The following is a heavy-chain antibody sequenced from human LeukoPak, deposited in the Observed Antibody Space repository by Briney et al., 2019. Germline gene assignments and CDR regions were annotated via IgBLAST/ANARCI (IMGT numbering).Heavy chain of an antibody. J-gene: IGHJ4*02. Sequence: PGGSLRLSCAASGFTFSSYSMCWVRQAPGKGPEWVSGIKESGDITYYADSVKGRFTISRDNSKNTLYLQMNSLRAEDTAKYYCAKYCSGATCSGYWGQGTLVTVSS. CDR3: AKYCSGATCSGY. V-gene: IGHV3-23*01. CDR2: IKESGDIT. D-gene: IGHD2-15*01. CDR1: GFTFSSYS.